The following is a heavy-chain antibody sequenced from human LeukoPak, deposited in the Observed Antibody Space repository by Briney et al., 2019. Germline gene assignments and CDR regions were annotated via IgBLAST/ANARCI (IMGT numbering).Heavy chain of an antibody. V-gene: IGHV1-46*01. CDR2: INPSGGST. Sequence: ASVKVSCKASGYTFTSYYMHWVRQAPGQGLEWMGIINPSGGSTSYAQKFQGRVTMTRDMSTSTVYMELSSLRSEDTAVYYCARVIIVGFGELYWFDPWGQGTLVTVSS. CDR1: GYTFTSYY. J-gene: IGHJ5*02. CDR3: ARVIIVGFGELYWFDP. D-gene: IGHD3-10*01.